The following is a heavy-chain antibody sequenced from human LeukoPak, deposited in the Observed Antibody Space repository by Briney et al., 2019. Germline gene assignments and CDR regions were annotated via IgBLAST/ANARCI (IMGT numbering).Heavy chain of an antibody. J-gene: IGHJ3*02. V-gene: IGHV3-9*01. Sequence: QPGGSLRLSCAASGFTFDDYAMHWVRHAPGKGLEWVSGLSWNSATIGYADSVKGRFTISRDNARNSLYLQMNSLRAEDTALYYWAKGSWSLLDSFYNWGQGTMVTVSS. CDR2: LSWNSATI. CDR3: AKGSWSLLDSFYN. CDR1: GFTFDDYA. D-gene: IGHD3-3*01.